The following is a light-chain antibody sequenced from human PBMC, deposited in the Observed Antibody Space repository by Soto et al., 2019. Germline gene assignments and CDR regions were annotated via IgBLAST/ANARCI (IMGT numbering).Light chain of an antibody. J-gene: IGKJ4*01. Sequence: EIVLTQSPATLSLSPGERATLSCRASQSVSSYLAWYQQKPGQAPRLLIYDASNRATGIPARFSGSGSETDFTLTISSLQPEDVATYYCQQYSTYPLTFGGGTKVDIK. V-gene: IGKV3-11*01. CDR2: DAS. CDR3: QQYSTYPLT. CDR1: QSVSSY.